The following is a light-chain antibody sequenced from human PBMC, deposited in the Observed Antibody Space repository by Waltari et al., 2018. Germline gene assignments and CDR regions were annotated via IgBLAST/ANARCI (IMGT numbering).Light chain of an antibody. Sequence: QSALTQPASVSGSPGQSITLSCTGTSSDVGVYNYVSWYQQHPGKVPKLMIYEVSKRPSGVSNRFSGSKSGYTASLTISGLQAEDEADYYCSSFTRSSTFLFGGGTKVTVL. J-gene: IGLJ3*02. CDR3: SSFTRSSTFL. CDR1: SSDVGVYNY. CDR2: EVS. V-gene: IGLV2-14*03.